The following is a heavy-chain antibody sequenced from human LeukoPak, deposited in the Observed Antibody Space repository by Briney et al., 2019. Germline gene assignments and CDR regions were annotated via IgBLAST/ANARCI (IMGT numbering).Heavy chain of an antibody. J-gene: IGHJ6*02. Sequence: GGSLSPSCAASGFTFSSYSMNWVRQAPGKGLEWVSYISSSSSTIYYADSVKGRFTISRDNAKNSLYLQMNSLRAEDTAVYYCARDHIVVERRGLGRSNYYFYGMDVWGQGTTVTVSS. V-gene: IGHV3-48*04. D-gene: IGHD2-2*01. CDR1: GFTFSSYS. CDR3: ARDHIVVERRGLGRSNYYFYGMDV. CDR2: ISSSSSTI.